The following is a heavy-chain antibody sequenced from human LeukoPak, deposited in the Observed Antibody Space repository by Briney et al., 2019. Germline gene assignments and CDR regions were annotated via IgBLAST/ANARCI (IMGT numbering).Heavy chain of an antibody. CDR3: AKGKAPARVVVISHFDY. CDR1: GFTFSNYA. D-gene: IGHD3-22*01. V-gene: IGHV3-23*01. Sequence: TGGSLRLSCAASGFTFSNYAMSWVRQAPGKGLEWVSTISGGGDSTYYADSVKGRFTISRDNSKNTLYLQMNSLRAEDTAVYYCAKGKAPARVVVISHFDYWGQGTLVTVSS. CDR2: ISGGGDST. J-gene: IGHJ4*02.